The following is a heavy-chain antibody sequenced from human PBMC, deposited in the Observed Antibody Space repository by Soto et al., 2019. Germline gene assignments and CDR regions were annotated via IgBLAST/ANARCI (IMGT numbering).Heavy chain of an antibody. CDR2: ISYDGSHK. CDR3: AKDLGLDASASYPYH. Sequence: QVQLVESGGGVVQPGRSLRLSCAASGFTFSGFGMHWVRHTPGKGLEWLAVISYDGSHKLHADSVQGRFTISRDNSKNTLSQQMNSLRTEDTAVYYCAKDLGLDASASYPYHWGQGTLVSVSS. CDR1: GFTFSGFG. V-gene: IGHV3-30*18. J-gene: IGHJ5*02. D-gene: IGHD3-10*01.